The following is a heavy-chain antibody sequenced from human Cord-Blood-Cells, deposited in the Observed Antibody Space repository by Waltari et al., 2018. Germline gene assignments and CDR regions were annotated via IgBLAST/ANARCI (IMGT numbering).Heavy chain of an antibody. CDR1: GFTFSSYA. CDR2: ISYDGSNK. J-gene: IGHJ4*02. Sequence: QVQLVESGGGVVQPGRSLRLSCAASGFTFSSYAMHWVRQAPGKGLEWVAVISYDGSNKCSADSVKGRFTISRDNSKNTLYLQMNSLRAEDTAVYYCAREKYQLLFDYWGQGTLVTVSS. CDR3: AREKYQLLFDY. V-gene: IGHV3-30-3*01. D-gene: IGHD2-2*01.